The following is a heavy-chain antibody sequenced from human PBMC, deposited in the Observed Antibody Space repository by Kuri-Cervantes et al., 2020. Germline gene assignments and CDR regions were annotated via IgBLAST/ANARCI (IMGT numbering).Heavy chain of an antibody. Sequence: LSLTCAASGFTFSDYYMSWIRQAPGKGPEWVSYISSSGSTIYYADSVKGRFTISRDNAKNTLYLQMNSLRAEGTAVYYCARGGAKGFKGLDYWGQGTLVTVSS. CDR3: ARGGAKGFKGLDY. CDR1: GFTFSDYY. V-gene: IGHV3-11*04. CDR2: ISSSGSTI. D-gene: IGHD3-10*01. J-gene: IGHJ4*02.